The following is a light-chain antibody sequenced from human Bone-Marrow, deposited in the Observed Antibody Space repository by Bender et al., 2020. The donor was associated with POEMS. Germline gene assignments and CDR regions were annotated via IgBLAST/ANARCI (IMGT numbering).Light chain of an antibody. CDR3: AAWDAGLSGGV. V-gene: IGLV1-44*01. J-gene: IGLJ3*02. CDR2: SDN. Sequence: QSVLTQPPSASGTPGQRVTISCSGSNSNIGTNAVNWYQQFPGTAPKFLIYSDNQRPSGVPDRFYAFTSGTSASLAISGLQSGDEADYYWAAWDAGLSGGVFGGGTKLTVL. CDR1: NSNIGTNA.